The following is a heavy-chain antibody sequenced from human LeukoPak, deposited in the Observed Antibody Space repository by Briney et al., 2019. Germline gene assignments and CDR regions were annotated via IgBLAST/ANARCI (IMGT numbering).Heavy chain of an antibody. CDR3: ARGEHKATITGLDS. V-gene: IGHV3-21*01. J-gene: IGHJ4*02. CDR1: GFSFSDYY. D-gene: IGHD5-24*01. CDR2: ISSSSSYI. Sequence: GGSLRLSRAASGFSFSDYYIHWVRQAPGRGLECVSAISSSSSYIYYAASVKGRFTISRDNAENSVYRQMHGLRAEDTAVYFCARGEHKATITGLDSWGQGTLVTVSS.